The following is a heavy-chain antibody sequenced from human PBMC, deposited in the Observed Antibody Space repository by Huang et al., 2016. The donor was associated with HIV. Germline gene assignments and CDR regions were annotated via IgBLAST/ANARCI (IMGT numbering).Heavy chain of an antibody. V-gene: IGHV4-59*01. J-gene: IGHJ5*02. Sequence: QVQLQESGPGLVKPSETLSLTCSVSGGSMSRYYWSWLRQPPGKGLEWSGSIYYSASTNDNPSLKRRVTIAVDTSKNQFSLRLSSVTAADTAVYYCASVSIAARRWFDPWGQGSLVTVSS. CDR1: GGSMSRYY. CDR2: IYYSAST. D-gene: IGHD6-6*01. CDR3: ASVSIAARRWFDP.